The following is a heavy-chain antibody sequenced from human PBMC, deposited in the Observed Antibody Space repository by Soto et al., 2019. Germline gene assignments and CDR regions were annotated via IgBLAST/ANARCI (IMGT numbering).Heavy chain of an antibody. V-gene: IGHV3-13*05. CDR1: GFTFRKYD. J-gene: IGHJ6*02. Sequence: EVQLVESGGGLVQPGGSLRLSCEASGFTFRKYDMHWVRQGTGKGLEWVSGISAAGDPDYADSVEGRFTISRENAQNSFFLQMNSLRVGDTAVYYCARTDRDFYGLGVWGQGTTVIVSS. CDR3: ARTDRDFYGLGV. CDR2: ISAAGDP.